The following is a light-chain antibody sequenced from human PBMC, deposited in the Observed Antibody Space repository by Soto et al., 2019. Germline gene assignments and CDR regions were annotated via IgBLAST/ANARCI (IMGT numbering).Light chain of an antibody. CDR3: QQDYSTPPT. V-gene: IGKV4-1*01. J-gene: IGKJ1*01. Sequence: DIVMTQSPDSLAVSLGERATINCKSSQSVLYSSNNKNYLAWYQQKPGQPPTLLIYWASTRESGVPDRFSGSGSGTDFTLTISSLQAEDVAVYYCQQDYSTPPTFGQGTKVEIK. CDR2: WAS. CDR1: QSVLYSSNNKNY.